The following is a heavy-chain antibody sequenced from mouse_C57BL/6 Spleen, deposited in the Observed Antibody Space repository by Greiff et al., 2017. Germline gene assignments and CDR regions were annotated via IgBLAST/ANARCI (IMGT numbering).Heavy chain of an antibody. D-gene: IGHD1-1*02. Sequence: QVQLQQSGPELVKPGASVKISCKASGYTFTDYYIHWVKQRPGQGLEWIGWIFPGSGSTYYNEKFKGKATLTVDKSSSTAYMLLSRLTSDDYAGYFCAGNFDYWGQGTTLTVSS. CDR1: GYTFTDYY. V-gene: IGHV1-75*01. CDR2: IFPGSGST. J-gene: IGHJ2*01. CDR3: AGNFDY.